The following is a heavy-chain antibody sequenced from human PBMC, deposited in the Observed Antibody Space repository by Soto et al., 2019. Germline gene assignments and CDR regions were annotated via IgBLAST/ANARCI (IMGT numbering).Heavy chain of an antibody. D-gene: IGHD6-19*01. J-gene: IGHJ4*02. Sequence: QVQLQESGPGLVKPSETLSLTCTVSGGSISSYYWSWIRQPPGKGLEWIGCFYYSGSTNYNPTLKSRVTISVDTSKKQFSLKLSSVTAADTAVYYCARGGWKLFDYWGQGTLVTVSS. V-gene: IGHV4-59*01. CDR3: ARGGWKLFDY. CDR1: GGSISSYY. CDR2: FYYSGST.